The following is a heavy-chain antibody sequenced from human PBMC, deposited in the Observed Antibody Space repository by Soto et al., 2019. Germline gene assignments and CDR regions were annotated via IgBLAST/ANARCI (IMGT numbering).Heavy chain of an antibody. D-gene: IGHD3-3*01. CDR2: IYYRRST. V-gene: IGHV4-39*01. J-gene: IGHJ5*02. Sequence: SETLSLTCTVSGGSISSSSYYWGWIRQPPGKGLEWIGSIYYRRSTYYNPSLKSRVTISVDTSKNQFSLKMSSVTAADTAVYYCARHTPIHTYYDFWSCYRWFDPWGQGTLVTVSS. CDR3: ARHTPIHTYYDFWSCYRWFDP. CDR1: GGSISSSSYY.